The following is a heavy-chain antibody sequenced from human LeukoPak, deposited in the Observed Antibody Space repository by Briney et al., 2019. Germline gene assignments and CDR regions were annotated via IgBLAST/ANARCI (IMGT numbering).Heavy chain of an antibody. V-gene: IGHV1-69*13. D-gene: IGHD6-19*01. CDR1: GGTFSSYA. J-gene: IGHJ1*01. CDR2: IIPIFGTA. Sequence: SVKVSCKASGGTFSSYAISWVRQAPGQGLEWMGGIIPIFGTANYAQKFQGRVTITADESTSTAYMELSSLRSEDTAVYYCARDPYSSGWSQYFQHWGQGTLVTVSS. CDR3: ARDPYSSGWSQYFQH.